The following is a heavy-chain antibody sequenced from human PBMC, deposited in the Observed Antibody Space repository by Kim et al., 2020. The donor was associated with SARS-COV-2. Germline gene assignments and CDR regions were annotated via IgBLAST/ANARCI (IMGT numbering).Heavy chain of an antibody. CDR3: ARGYCTGGSCYPNAC. Sequence: DSGKGRFTIARDNAKNSLYLQMNSLRTEDTALYYCARGYCTGGSCYPNACWGQGTLVTVSS. V-gene: IGHV3-9*01. J-gene: IGHJ4*02. D-gene: IGHD2-15*01.